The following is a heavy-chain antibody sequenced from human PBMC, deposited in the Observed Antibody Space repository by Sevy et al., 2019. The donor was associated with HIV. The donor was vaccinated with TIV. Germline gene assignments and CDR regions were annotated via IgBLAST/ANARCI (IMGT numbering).Heavy chain of an antibody. V-gene: IGHV3-15*01. D-gene: IGHD3-10*01. J-gene: IGHJ4*02. CDR1: GFTFSNAW. Sequence: GGSLRLSCAASGFTFSNAWMSWVRQAPGKGLEWVGRIKSKTDGGTTDYAAPVKGRFTISRDDSKNTLYLQMNSLKTEDTAVYYCTSRITIRAMVDWGQGTLVTVSS. CDR3: TSRITIRAMVD. CDR2: IKSKTDGGTT.